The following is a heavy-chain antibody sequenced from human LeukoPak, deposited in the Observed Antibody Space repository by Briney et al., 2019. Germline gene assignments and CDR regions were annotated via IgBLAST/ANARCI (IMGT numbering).Heavy chain of an antibody. V-gene: IGHV4-59*01. J-gene: IGHJ3*02. CDR3: ARDGYSSGWGRAFDI. CDR1: GGSISSYY. CDR2: IYYSGST. D-gene: IGHD6-19*01. Sequence: PETLSLTCTVSGGSISSYYWSWIRQPPGKGLEWIGYIYYSGSTNYNPSLKSRVTISVDTSKNQFSLKLSSVTAADTAVYYCARDGYSSGWGRAFDIWGQGTMVTVSS.